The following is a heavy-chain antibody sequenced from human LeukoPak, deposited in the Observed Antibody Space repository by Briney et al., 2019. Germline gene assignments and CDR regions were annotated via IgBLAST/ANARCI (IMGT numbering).Heavy chain of an antibody. Sequence: PSETLSLTCTVSGASVRSHYWSWIRQPPGKGLEWIGNVFHNGDSSFAPSLTSRVTMSVDTSKSQFSLNLNSVTAADTAVYYCASKPIVPASQGHYFDTWGQGILVTVSS. CDR3: ASKPIVPASQGHYFDT. D-gene: IGHD2-2*01. V-gene: IGHV4-59*02. J-gene: IGHJ5*02. CDR2: VFHNGDS. CDR1: GASVRSHY.